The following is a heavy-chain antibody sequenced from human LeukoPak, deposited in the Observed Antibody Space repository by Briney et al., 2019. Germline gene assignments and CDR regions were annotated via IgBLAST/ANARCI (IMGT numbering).Heavy chain of an antibody. Sequence: GGSLRLSCAASGFTFSNAWMSWVRQAPGKGLEWVGRIKSKTDGGTTDYAAPVKGRFTISRDDSKNTLYLQMNSLKTEDTAVYYCTTRPYQLLTNDAFDIWGQGTMVTVSS. CDR2: IKSKTDGGTT. J-gene: IGHJ3*02. D-gene: IGHD2-2*01. CDR1: GFTFSNAW. V-gene: IGHV3-15*01. CDR3: TTRPYQLLTNDAFDI.